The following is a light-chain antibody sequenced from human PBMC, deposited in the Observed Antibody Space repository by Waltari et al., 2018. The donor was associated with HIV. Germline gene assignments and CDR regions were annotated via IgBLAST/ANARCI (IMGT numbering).Light chain of an antibody. CDR1: QSVSSY. V-gene: IGKV3-11*01. CDR2: DAS. CDR3: QQRSIWPIT. J-gene: IGKJ5*01. Sequence: ENVLTQSPATLSLSPGERATLSCRASQSVSSYLAWYQQKPGQAPRLLMYDASKRGTGIPTRFSGSGSGTDFTLTISNLEPEDFGVYYCQQRSIWPITFGLGTRLEIK.